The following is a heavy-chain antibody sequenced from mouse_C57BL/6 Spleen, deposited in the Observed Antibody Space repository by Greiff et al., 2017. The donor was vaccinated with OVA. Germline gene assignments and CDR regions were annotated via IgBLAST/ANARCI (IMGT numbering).Heavy chain of an antibody. CDR1: GYTFTDYE. Sequence: QVQLQQSGAELVRPGASVTLSCKASGYTFTDYEMHWVKQTPVHGLEWIGAIDPETSGTAYNQKFKGKAILTADKSSSTAYMELRSLTSEDSAVYYCTRGGKAGFAYWGQGTLVTVSA. CDR3: TRGGKAGFAY. J-gene: IGHJ3*01. CDR2: IDPETSGT. V-gene: IGHV1-15*01.